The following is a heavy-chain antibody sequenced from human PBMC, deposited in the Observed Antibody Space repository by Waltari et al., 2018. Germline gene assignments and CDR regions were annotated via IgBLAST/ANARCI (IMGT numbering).Heavy chain of an antibody. Sequence: QVQLQQWGAGLLKPSETLSLTGAVHGGSFSGNYWNWIRQPPGKGLEWIGEINQSGAATYNPSLKSRVTISIDTSKNQFSLKLNSVTAADTAVYYCARGPDRAKAGIDWGQGTLVTVSS. CDR3: ARGPDRAKAGID. CDR2: INQSGAA. V-gene: IGHV4-34*01. J-gene: IGHJ4*02. D-gene: IGHD5-18*01. CDR1: GGSFSGNY.